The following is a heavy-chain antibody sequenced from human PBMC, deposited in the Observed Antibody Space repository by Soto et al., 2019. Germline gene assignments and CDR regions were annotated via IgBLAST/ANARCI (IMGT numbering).Heavy chain of an antibody. CDR3: ARDKTQFTMIVVVISYYFDY. Sequence: GVSLRLSCAASGFIFSNFAMYWVRRAPGKGLKRLSSIRQSGDRSSYADSAKGRFTISRDNSKNTLYLQMNSLRAEVTAVYYCARDKTQFTMIVVVISYYFDYWGQGT. CDR1: GFIFSNFA. J-gene: IGHJ4*02. V-gene: IGHV3-23*01. CDR2: IRQSGDRS. D-gene: IGHD3-22*01.